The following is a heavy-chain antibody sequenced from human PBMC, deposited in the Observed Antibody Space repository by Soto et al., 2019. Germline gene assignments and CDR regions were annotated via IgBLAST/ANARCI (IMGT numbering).Heavy chain of an antibody. D-gene: IGHD1-20*01. CDR2: FDPEDGET. J-gene: IGHJ6*03. CDR3: ATPGITGTMNYYYYYMDV. CDR1: GYTLTELS. V-gene: IGHV1-24*01. Sequence: ASVKVSCKVSGYTLTELSMHWVRQAPGKGLEWMGGFDPEDGETIYAQKFQGRVTMTEDTSTDTAYMELSSLRSEDTAVYYCATPGITGTMNYYYYYMDVWGKGTTVTVSS.